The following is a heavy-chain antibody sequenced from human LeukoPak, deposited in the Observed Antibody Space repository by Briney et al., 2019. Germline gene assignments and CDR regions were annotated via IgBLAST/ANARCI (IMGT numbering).Heavy chain of an antibody. CDR1: GSPFTNYW. Sequence: GESLKISCKGSGSPFTNYWVGWVRPMPGKGLEWMGTIYPNNSDSRYNTSFRGQVTISVDRSITTAYLLGKSLKASDTAIYYCALSNEAFDSAGYFDYWGQGTLVTVSS. V-gene: IGHV5-51*01. CDR2: IYPNNSDS. J-gene: IGHJ4*02. D-gene: IGHD3-22*01. CDR3: ALSNEAFDSAGYFDY.